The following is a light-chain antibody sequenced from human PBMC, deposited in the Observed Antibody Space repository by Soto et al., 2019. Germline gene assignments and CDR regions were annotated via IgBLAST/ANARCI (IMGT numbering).Light chain of an antibody. CDR3: QHYNSYSEA. CDR1: QSISNW. J-gene: IGKJ1*01. Sequence: DIQMTQSPSTLSASLGERVTITCRASQSISNWLAWYQQKPGKAPKLLIYKASTLESGVPSRFSGSGSGTEFTLTISSLQPDDFATYYCQHYNSYSEAFGQGTKVDI. V-gene: IGKV1-5*03. CDR2: KAS.